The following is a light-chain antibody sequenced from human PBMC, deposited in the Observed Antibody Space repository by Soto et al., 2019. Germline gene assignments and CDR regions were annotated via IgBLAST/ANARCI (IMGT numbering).Light chain of an antibody. CDR1: SSDVGGYNY. Sequence: QSVLTQHRSVSGSPGQSVTISCTGTSSDVGGYNYVSWYQQHPGKAPKLMIYDVSKRPSGVPDRFSGSKSGNTASLTISGLQAEDEADYYCCSYAGSYTDVFGTGTKVTVL. CDR2: DVS. J-gene: IGLJ1*01. V-gene: IGLV2-11*01. CDR3: CSYAGSYTDV.